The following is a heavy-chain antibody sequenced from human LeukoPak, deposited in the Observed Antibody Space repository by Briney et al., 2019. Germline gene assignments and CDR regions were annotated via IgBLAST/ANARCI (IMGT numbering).Heavy chain of an antibody. V-gene: IGHV4-61*02. CDR3: ARVPARRVVTTPTYFDF. CDR1: GGSISSGSYY. D-gene: IGHD2-21*02. J-gene: IGHJ4*02. CDR2: IYTSGST. Sequence: SETLSLTCTVSGGSISSGSYYWSWIRQPAGKGLEWIGRIYTSGSTNYNPSLKSRVTISVDTSKNQFSLKLNSVTAADTAVYYCARVPARRVVTTPTYFDFWGQGTLVTVSS.